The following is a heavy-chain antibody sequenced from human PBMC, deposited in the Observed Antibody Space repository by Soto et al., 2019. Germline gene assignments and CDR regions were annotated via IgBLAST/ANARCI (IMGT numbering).Heavy chain of an antibody. D-gene: IGHD4-17*01. CDR2: ISAYSGNT. V-gene: IGHV1-18*04. CDR3: ARVVKAGDYGDYGRYYFDY. CDR1: GYTFTTYG. J-gene: IGHJ4*01. Sequence: QVQLVQSGAEVKKPGASVKVSCKASGYTFTTYGITWVRQAPGQGLEWMGWISAYSGNTNYAQKLQGRLTVTTDPSTNTAYMALRSMRSDDPAAQYCARVVKAGDYGDYGRYYFDYWGHGTLVTVSS.